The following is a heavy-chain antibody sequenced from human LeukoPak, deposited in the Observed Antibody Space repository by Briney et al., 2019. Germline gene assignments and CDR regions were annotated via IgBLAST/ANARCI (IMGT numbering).Heavy chain of an antibody. V-gene: IGHV1-46*01. Sequence: ASVKVSCKASGYTFTSYLMHWVRQAPGQGLEWMGIINPSGGSTSYAQKFQGRVTMTRDTSTSTVYMELSSLRSEDTAVYYCARDPYDSSGSYLERYGMDVWGQGTTVTVSS. J-gene: IGHJ6*02. CDR2: INPSGGST. CDR3: ARDPYDSSGSYLERYGMDV. CDR1: GYTFTSYL. D-gene: IGHD3-22*01.